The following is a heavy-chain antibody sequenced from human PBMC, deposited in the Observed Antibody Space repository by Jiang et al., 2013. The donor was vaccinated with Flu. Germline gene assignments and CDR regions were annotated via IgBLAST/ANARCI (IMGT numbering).Heavy chain of an antibody. Sequence: GAEVKKPGESLRISCKVSGYSFTSYWIGWVRQMPGKGLEWMGIINPGDSDTRYSPSFQGQVTISADKSISTAYLQWSSLKASDTAMYYCARRKASGSSSSFAEVYFDYWGQGTLVTVSS. V-gene: IGHV5-51*01. J-gene: IGHJ4*02. D-gene: IGHD6-6*01. CDR3: ARRKASGSSSSFAEVYFDY. CDR2: INPGDSDT. CDR1: GYSFTSYW.